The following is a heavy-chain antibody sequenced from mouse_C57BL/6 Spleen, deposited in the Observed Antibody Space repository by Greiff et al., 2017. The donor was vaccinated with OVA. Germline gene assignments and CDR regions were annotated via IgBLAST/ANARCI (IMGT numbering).Heavy chain of an antibody. J-gene: IGHJ4*01. CDR2: IRNKANGYTT. CDR3: ARSAYYAMDY. Sequence: DVKLVESGGGLVQPGGSLSLSCAASGFTFTDYYMSWVRQPPGKALEWLGFIRNKANGYTTEYSASVKGRFTISRDNSQSILYLQMKALRAEDSATYYCARSAYYAMDYWGQGTSVTVSS. CDR1: GFTFTDYY. V-gene: IGHV7-3*01.